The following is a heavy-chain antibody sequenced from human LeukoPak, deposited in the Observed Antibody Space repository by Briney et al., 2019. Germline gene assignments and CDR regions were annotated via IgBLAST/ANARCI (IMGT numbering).Heavy chain of an antibody. V-gene: IGHV1-46*01. Sequence: ASVKVSCKASGYTFTSYYMHWVRQAPGQGLEWMGIINPSGGSTSYAQKFQGRVTMTRDTSISTAYMELSRLRSDDTAVYYCARVTYCSSTSCYYYFDPWGQGTLVTVSS. CDR2: INPSGGST. CDR3: ARVTYCSSTSCYYYFDP. J-gene: IGHJ5*02. CDR1: GYTFTSYY. D-gene: IGHD2-2*01.